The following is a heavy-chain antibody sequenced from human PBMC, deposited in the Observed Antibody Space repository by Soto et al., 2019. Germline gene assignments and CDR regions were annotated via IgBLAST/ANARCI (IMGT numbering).Heavy chain of an antibody. CDR1: GFTFSSYG. V-gene: IGHV3-30*02. Sequence: QVQLVGSGGGVVQPGGSLRLSCAASGFTFSSYGMHWVRQAPGKGLEWVAVMWYDGSNIHYGDSVKGRFTISRDNSKSTVDLQMNSLRPEDTAVYYCAKDSRPAAMLFGFDSWGQGTLVTVSS. CDR3: AKDSRPAAMLFGFDS. J-gene: IGHJ4*02. CDR2: MWYDGSNI. D-gene: IGHD2-2*01.